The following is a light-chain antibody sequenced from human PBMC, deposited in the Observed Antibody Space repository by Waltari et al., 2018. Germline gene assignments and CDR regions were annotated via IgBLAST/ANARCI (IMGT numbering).Light chain of an antibody. CDR2: ATS. CDR3: LQSYSLSLFT. J-gene: IGKJ3*01. Sequence: DIQVTQSPSSLSASVGARVTITCRASQSMSSFLNWYQQKPGKAPRLLNSATSNLQSGVPSRFSGSGSGADCTLTINSLQPEDFATYYCLQSYSLSLFTFGPGTRVDIK. V-gene: IGKV1-39*01. CDR1: QSMSSF.